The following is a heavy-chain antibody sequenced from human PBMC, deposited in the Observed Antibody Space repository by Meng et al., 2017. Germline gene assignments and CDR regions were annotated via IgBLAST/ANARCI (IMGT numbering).Heavy chain of an antibody. Sequence: ETLSLTCAASGFTFSSYWMSWVRQAPGKGLEWVANIKQDGSEKYYVDSVKGRFTISRDNAKNSLYLQMNSLRAEDTAVYYCARVEWELLGWYFDYWGQGTLVTVSS. D-gene: IGHD1-26*01. CDR2: IKQDGSEK. J-gene: IGHJ4*02. V-gene: IGHV3-7*04. CDR1: GFTFSSYW. CDR3: ARVEWELLGWYFDY.